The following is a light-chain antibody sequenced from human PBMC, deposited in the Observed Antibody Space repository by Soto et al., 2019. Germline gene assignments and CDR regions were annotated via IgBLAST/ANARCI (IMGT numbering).Light chain of an antibody. J-gene: IGLJ1*01. CDR3: CSSAPESTYV. CDR2: KGT. V-gene: IGLV2-23*01. Sequence: QSALAQPASVSGSPGQSITISCTGTSSDVGAYNSVSWYQQHPHRAPQVIIYKGTQRPSGVSNRFSGSTSGNAASLTISALQADAEADYFCCSSAPESTYVFGTGTKLTVL. CDR1: SSDVGAYNS.